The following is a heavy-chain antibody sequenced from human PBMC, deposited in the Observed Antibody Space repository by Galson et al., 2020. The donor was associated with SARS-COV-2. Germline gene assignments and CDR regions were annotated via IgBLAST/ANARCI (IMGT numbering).Heavy chain of an antibody. D-gene: IGHD6-19*01. CDR1: GFTFSDHA. J-gene: IGHJ4*02. V-gene: IGHV3-33*01. CDR2: IFFDGSDK. Sequence: GGSLRLSCAASGFTFSDHAMHWVRQAPGKGLEWVAQIFFDGSDKYYGDSVKGRFTISRDSSKNTVYLQMSNLRADDTAVYYCARDGQLSSGWAFDYWGQGTLVTVSS. CDR3: ARDGQLSSGWAFDY.